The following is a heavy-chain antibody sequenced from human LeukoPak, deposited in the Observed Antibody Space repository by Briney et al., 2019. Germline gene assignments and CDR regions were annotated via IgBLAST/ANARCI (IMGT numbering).Heavy chain of an antibody. J-gene: IGHJ4*02. Sequence: PGGSLRLSCAASGFTFSSYWMHWVRQAPGKGLVWVSRISDGGSTTTYADSVKGRFTISRDNAKNTLYLQMNGLRAEDTAVYYCSRSAYYDGSGNYYDYWGQGTLVTVFS. CDR1: GFTFSSYW. CDR2: ISDGGSTT. CDR3: SRSAYYDGSGNYYDY. V-gene: IGHV3-74*01. D-gene: IGHD3-22*01.